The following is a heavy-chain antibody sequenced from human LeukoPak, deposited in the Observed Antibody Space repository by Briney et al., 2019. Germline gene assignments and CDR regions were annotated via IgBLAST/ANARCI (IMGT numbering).Heavy chain of an antibody. Sequence: GASVKVSCKASGYTFTGYYMHWVRQAPGQGLEWMGWINPNSGGTNYAQKFQGRVTMTRDTSTSTVYMELSSLRSEDTAVYYCAREGRGGTFDIWGQGTMVTVSS. D-gene: IGHD3-10*01. CDR3: AREGRGGTFDI. CDR1: GYTFTGYY. V-gene: IGHV1-2*02. J-gene: IGHJ3*02. CDR2: INPNSGGT.